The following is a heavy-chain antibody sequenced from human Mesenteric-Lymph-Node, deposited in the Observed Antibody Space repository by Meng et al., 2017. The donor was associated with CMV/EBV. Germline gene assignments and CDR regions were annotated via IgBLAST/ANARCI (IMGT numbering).Heavy chain of an antibody. V-gene: IGHV3-11*04. CDR3: ARDFYYGMDV. CDR2: ISSSGSTI. J-gene: IGHJ6*02. CDR1: GFTFSDYY. Sequence: GGSLRLSCAASGFTFSDYYMSWIRQAPGKGLEWVSYISSSGSTIYYADSVKGRFTVSRDKAKTTLYLQMSALRAEDTAVYYCARDFYYGMDVWGPGTTVTVSS.